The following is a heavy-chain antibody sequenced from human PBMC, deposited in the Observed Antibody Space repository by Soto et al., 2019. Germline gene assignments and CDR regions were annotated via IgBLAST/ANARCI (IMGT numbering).Heavy chain of an antibody. Sequence: QVQLVQSGDEVRKPGSSVKVSCKASGYIFVNYGIAWVRQAPGQGLEWMGWISPYSGNTHYASKVQGRLTMTTDTSTCTAEVDLESSTSADTAVYYCAMVDNYVTPTPLDVWGQGTTVTVSS. CDR3: AMVDNYVTPTPLDV. J-gene: IGHJ6*02. V-gene: IGHV1-18*01. D-gene: IGHD3-16*01. CDR2: ISPYSGNT. CDR1: GYIFVNYG.